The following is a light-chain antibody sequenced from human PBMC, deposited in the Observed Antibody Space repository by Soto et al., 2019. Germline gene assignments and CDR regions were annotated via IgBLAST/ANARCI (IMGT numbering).Light chain of an antibody. J-gene: IGKJ5*01. Sequence: IHMTHSPSFLSASVVYRVSITCLASQSIGKHLNWYQQKPGKAPKFLVYGVSKLQSGVPSRSTGSGSGTDFTLTVNDLQPEDFATYYCQQSYSSPTTFGQGTRLEIK. V-gene: IGKV1-39*01. CDR2: GVS. CDR3: QQSYSSPTT. CDR1: QSIGKH.